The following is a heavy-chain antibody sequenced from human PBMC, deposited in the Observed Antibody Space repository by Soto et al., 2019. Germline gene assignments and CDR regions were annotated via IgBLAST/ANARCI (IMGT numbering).Heavy chain of an antibody. CDR1: GGSFSGYY. CDR3: ARGAVTMILYYYYGMDV. V-gene: IGHV4-34*01. Sequence: SETLSLTCAVYGGSFSGYYWSWIRQPPGKGLEWIGEINHSGSTNYNPSLKSRVTISVDTSKNQFSLKLSSVTAADTAVYYCARGAVTMILYYYYGMDVWGQGTTVTVSS. CDR2: INHSGST. D-gene: IGHD3-22*01. J-gene: IGHJ6*02.